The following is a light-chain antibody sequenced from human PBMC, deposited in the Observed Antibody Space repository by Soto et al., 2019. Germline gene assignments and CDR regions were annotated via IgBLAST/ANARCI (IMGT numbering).Light chain of an antibody. CDR3: HQRYTTPHT. CDR1: QSISSF. J-gene: IGKJ2*01. CDR2: AAS. V-gene: IGKV1-39*01. Sequence: DIQMTQSPSSLSASVGDTVSITCRASQSISSFLNWYQHKPGEAPKLLIYAASRLPTGVPSRFSGSGSGTDFTLTISSLQPEDFATYLCHQRYTTPHTFGQGTKLEI.